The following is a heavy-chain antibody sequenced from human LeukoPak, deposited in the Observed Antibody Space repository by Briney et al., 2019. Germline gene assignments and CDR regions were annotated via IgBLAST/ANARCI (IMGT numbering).Heavy chain of an antibody. Sequence: PGGSLRLSCAASGFSFSSYAMSWVRQAPGKGLEWVSTIIGSGSSTYYADSVKGRFTISRDYAKNTLYLQMSSLRAEDTAVYYCAKVRGSNWDPFDYWGQGTLVTVSS. CDR2: IIGSGSST. CDR3: AKVRGSNWDPFDY. CDR1: GFSFSSYA. D-gene: IGHD1-1*01. V-gene: IGHV3-23*01. J-gene: IGHJ4*02.